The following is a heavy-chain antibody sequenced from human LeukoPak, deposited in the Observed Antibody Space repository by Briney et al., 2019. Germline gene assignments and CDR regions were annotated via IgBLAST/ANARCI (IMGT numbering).Heavy chain of an antibody. CDR1: GFTFGTSA. V-gene: IGHV3-21*01. Sequence: GGSLRLSCAASGFTFGTSAMNWVRQVPGKGLEWVSSIDYDSSHIYYAASVRGRFTISRDNAGNSVYLQMNSLSVDDTAVYYCARDPLRYLRVGHYDYWGQGTLDAVSS. D-gene: IGHD3-9*01. J-gene: IGHJ4*02. CDR2: IDYDSSHI. CDR3: ARDPLRYLRVGHYDY.